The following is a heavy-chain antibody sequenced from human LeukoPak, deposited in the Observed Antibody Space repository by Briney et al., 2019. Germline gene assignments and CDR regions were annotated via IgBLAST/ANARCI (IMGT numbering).Heavy chain of an antibody. D-gene: IGHD3-10*01. CDR3: ARDGGSGARE. Sequence: SETLSLTCTVSGASINNYYWSWIRQPPGKGLEWIGYIYYSGSTYYNPSLKSRVTISVDTSKNQFSLKLSSVTAADTAVYYCARDGGSGAREWGQGTLVTVSS. J-gene: IGHJ4*02. V-gene: IGHV4-59*12. CDR2: IYYSGST. CDR1: GASINNYY.